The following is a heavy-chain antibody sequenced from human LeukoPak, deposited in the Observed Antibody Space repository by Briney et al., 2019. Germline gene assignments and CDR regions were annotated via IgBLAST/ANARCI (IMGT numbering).Heavy chain of an antibody. CDR3: ARFSMVGMSPNDYGGNSHYYYYYGMDV. Sequence: SVKVPCKASGGTFSSYAISWVRQAPGQGLEWMGRIIPILGIANYAQKFQGRVTIAADKSTSTAYMELSSLRSEDTAVYYCARFSMVGMSPNDYGGNSHYYYYYGMDVWGQGTTVTVSS. J-gene: IGHJ6*02. D-gene: IGHD4-23*01. V-gene: IGHV1-69*04. CDR2: IIPILGIA. CDR1: GGTFSSYA.